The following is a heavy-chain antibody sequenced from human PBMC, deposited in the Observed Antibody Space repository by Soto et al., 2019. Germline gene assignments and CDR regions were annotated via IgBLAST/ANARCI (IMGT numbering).Heavy chain of an antibody. CDR3: AKGVIGYCSGGSCYRAFDY. V-gene: IGHV3-23*01. Sequence: GGSLRLSCAASGFTFSSYAMSWVRQAPGKGLEWVSAISGSGGSTYYADSVKGRFTISRDNSKNTLYLQMNSLRAEDTAVYYRAKGVIGYCSGGSCYRAFDYWGQGTLVTVSS. CDR2: ISGSGGST. D-gene: IGHD2-15*01. J-gene: IGHJ4*02. CDR1: GFTFSSYA.